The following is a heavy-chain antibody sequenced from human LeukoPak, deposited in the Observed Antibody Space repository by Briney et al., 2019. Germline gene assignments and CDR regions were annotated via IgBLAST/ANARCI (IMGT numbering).Heavy chain of an antibody. CDR2: ISWNSGSI. CDR1: GFTFDDYA. J-gene: IGHJ5*02. Sequence: GGSLRLSCAASGFTFDDYAMHWVRQAPGKGLEWVSGISWNSGSIGYADSVKGRFTISRDNAKNSLYLQMNSLRAEDTALYYCAKDSRGYVRRWFDPWGQGTLVTVSS. D-gene: IGHD5-12*01. V-gene: IGHV3-9*01. CDR3: AKDSRGYVRRWFDP.